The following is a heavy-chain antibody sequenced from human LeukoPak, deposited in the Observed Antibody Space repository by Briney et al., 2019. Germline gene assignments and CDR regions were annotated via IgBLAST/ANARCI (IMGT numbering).Heavy chain of an antibody. D-gene: IGHD4/OR15-4a*01. V-gene: IGHV3-7*03. CDR2: IKDDGSED. J-gene: IGHJ4*02. CDR3: ARRAGAYSHPYDY. CDR1: GFTFSSYY. Sequence: GGSLRLSCAASGFTFSSYYMTWVRQAPGKGLEWVATIKDDGSEDYYLDSVKGRFTISRDNAKNSLYLQMNSLRAEDTAVYYCARRAGAYSHPYDYWGQGTLVTVSS.